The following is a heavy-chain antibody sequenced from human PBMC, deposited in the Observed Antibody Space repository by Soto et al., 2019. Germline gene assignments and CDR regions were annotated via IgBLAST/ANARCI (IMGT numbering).Heavy chain of an antibody. CDR1: GFTFSSDA. CDR2: ISGGGVTT. CDR3: AKDQAAAGNISRYFPH. V-gene: IGHV3-23*01. D-gene: IGHD6-13*01. Sequence: EVQLLESGGGLVQPEGSLRLSCAASGFTFSSDAMSCVRQAPGKGLEWVSGISGGGVTTYYADSVKGRFTLSRDNSKNTVYLPVKSLRAEDTAVYYCAKDQAAAGNISRYFPHWGQGTLVPVSS. J-gene: IGHJ1*01.